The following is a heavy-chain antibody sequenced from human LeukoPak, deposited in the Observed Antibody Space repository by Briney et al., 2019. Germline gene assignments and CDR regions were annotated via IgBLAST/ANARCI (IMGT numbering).Heavy chain of an antibody. V-gene: IGHV3-NL1*01. CDR3: AKDPYSGYDYVYYFDY. Sequence: GGSLRLSCAASGFTFSSYAMHWVRQAPGKGLVWVSRIDNGGSNTLYADSVRGRFTISRDNSKNTLYLQMNSLRAEDTAVYYCAKDPYSGYDYVYYFDYWGQGTLVTVSS. CDR2: IDNGGSNT. J-gene: IGHJ4*02. CDR1: GFTFSSYA. D-gene: IGHD5-12*01.